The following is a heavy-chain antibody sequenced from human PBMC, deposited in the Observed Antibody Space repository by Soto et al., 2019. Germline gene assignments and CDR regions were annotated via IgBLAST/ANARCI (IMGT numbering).Heavy chain of an antibody. D-gene: IGHD6-6*01. CDR2: ISSYTGNTYYQHSANT. Sequence: ASVKVSCKASGYNFTNYHIHWVRQAPGQGLEWMGWISSYTGNTYYQHSANTEYAQKFQGRVSLTTDTSTTTAYLELRGLRSDDTAVYYCARDGSSSGDYWGQGTLVTVSS. J-gene: IGHJ4*02. CDR3: ARDGSSSGDY. CDR1: GYNFTNYH. V-gene: IGHV1-18*04.